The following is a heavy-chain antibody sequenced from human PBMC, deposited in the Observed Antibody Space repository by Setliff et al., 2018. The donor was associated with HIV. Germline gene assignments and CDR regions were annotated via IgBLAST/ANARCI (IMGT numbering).Heavy chain of an antibody. CDR1: GYSFSDYY. D-gene: IGHD3-22*01. Sequence: ASVKVSCKASGYSFSDYYIHWVRQAPGHGFQWMGWISPKYGGTNYAQNFQGRVTMTRDTSISTAYMELSSLGSDDTAVYFCARSCRSSGYCHFDYWGQGTLVTVSS. V-gene: IGHV1-2*02. J-gene: IGHJ4*02. CDR3: ARSCRSSGYCHFDY. CDR2: ISPKYGGT.